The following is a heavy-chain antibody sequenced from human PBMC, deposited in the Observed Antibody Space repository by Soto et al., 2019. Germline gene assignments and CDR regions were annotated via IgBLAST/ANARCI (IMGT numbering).Heavy chain of an antibody. Sequence: QVQLRESGPDLVRPSETLSLTCTVSGGSIGTYYWSWIRQPPGKGLEWIGYIYYSGTTNYSPSLKSRLTMSVDTSHQFSLKLNSVTAADTAVYYCARGGYTFDSGGQGALVTVSS. CDR2: IYYSGTT. V-gene: IGHV4-59*01. D-gene: IGHD5-18*01. J-gene: IGHJ4*02. CDR1: GGSIGTYY. CDR3: ARGGYTFDS.